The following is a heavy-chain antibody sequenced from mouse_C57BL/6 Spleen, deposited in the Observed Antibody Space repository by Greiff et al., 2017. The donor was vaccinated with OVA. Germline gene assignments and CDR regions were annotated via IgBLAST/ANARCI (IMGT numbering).Heavy chain of an antibody. CDR3: ARCRYYGSSYYYAMDD. J-gene: IGHJ4*01. CDR1: GYTFTSYW. D-gene: IGHD1-1*01. V-gene: IGHV1-55*01. Sequence: QVQLQQPGAELVKPGASVKMSCKASGYTFTSYWITWVKQRPGQGLEWIGDIYPGSGSTNYNEKFKSKATLTVDTAYSTVYMQLSSLTSEDSAVYYCARCRYYGSSYYYAMDDWGQGTSVTVSS. CDR2: IYPGSGST.